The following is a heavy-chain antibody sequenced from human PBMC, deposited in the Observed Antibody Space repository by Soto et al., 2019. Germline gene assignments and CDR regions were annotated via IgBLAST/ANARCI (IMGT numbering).Heavy chain of an antibody. D-gene: IGHD1-26*01. CDR3: ARGNDWRSYTFDN. CDR2: VYYSGST. Sequence: QVQLQESGPGLVKPSETLSLTCTVSGGSLTDYHWNWFRQPPGMGLEWMGYVYYSGSTTHNPSLKHRVTVSVDTSTTQFSLKLSSVTAADTAVYYCARGNDWRSYTFDNWGQGTMVSVS. J-gene: IGHJ3*02. V-gene: IGHV4-59*01. CDR1: GGSLTDYH.